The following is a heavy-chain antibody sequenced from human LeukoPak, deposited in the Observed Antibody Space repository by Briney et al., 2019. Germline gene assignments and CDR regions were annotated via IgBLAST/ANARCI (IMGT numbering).Heavy chain of an antibody. V-gene: IGHV3-21*01. Sequence: PGGSLRLSCAASGFTFDDYGMNWVRQAPGKGLEWVSSISSSSSYIYYADSVKGRFTISRDNAKNSLYLQMNSLRAEDTAVYYCARDMSIAAAGTHRGDYWGQGTLVTVSS. J-gene: IGHJ4*02. D-gene: IGHD6-13*01. CDR2: ISSSSSYI. CDR1: GFTFDDYG. CDR3: ARDMSIAAAGTHRGDY.